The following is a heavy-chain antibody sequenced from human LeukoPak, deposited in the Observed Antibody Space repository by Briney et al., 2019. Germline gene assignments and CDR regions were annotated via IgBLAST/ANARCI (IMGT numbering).Heavy chain of an antibody. CDR3: ARDSSPYCGDDCYFDAFDL. J-gene: IGHJ3*01. CDR1: EFTFGSYW. Sequence: GGSLRLSCVASEFTFGSYWMTWVRQAPGKGLEWVANINQDGRKEHYVDSVKGRFTISRDNAKNFLYLQMNSLRAEDTAVYYCARDSSPYCGDDCYFDAFDLWGQGQWSPSPQ. CDR2: INQDGRKE. D-gene: IGHD2-21*02. V-gene: IGHV3-7*03.